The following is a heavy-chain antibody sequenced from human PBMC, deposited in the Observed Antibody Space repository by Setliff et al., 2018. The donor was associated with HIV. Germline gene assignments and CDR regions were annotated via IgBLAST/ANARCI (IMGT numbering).Heavy chain of an antibody. CDR2: TKNKADSYTT. D-gene: IGHD6-6*01. V-gene: IGHV3-72*01. Sequence: PGGSLRLSCAASGFTFSDHHMHWVRQAPGKGLEWVGRTKNKADSYTTEYAASVKGRFTISRDDSKNSLHLQMNSLETEDTAVYYCARGKYSSSPPFDYWGQGTLVTVSS. CDR1: GFTFSDHH. CDR3: ARGKYSSSPPFDY. J-gene: IGHJ4*02.